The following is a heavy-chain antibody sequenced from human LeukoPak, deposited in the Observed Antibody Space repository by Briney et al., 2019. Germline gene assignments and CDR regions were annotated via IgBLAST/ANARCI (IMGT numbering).Heavy chain of an antibody. CDR1: GGSISSSSYY. D-gene: IGHD3-10*01. V-gene: IGHV4-61*01. J-gene: IGHJ5*02. Sequence: SETLSLTCTVSGGSISSSSYYWSWIRQPPGKGLEWIGYIYYSGSTNYNPSLKSRVTISVDTSKNQFSLKLSSVTAADTAVYYCARGVTETRSRYFITMVRGVINWFDPWGQGTLVTVSS. CDR3: ARGVTETRSRYFITMVRGVINWFDP. CDR2: IYYSGST.